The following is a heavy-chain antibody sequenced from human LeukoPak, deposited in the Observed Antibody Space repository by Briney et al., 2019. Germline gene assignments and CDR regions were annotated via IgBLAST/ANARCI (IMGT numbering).Heavy chain of an antibody. CDR1: GFTVSSNY. CDR2: IYSGGSP. CDR3: ASLIGWLRAFDY. D-gene: IGHD5-12*01. Sequence: GRSLRPSCAASGFTVSSNYVSWVRQAPGKGLEWVAVIYSGGSPYYADSARGRFTISRDNSQNTLSLQRNSPKAAATPVYYCASLIGWLRAFDYWGQGTLVTVSS. V-gene: IGHV3-53*01. J-gene: IGHJ4*02.